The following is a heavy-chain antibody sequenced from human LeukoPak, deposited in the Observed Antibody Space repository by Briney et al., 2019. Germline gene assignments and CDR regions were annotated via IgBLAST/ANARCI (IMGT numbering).Heavy chain of an antibody. Sequence: GGSLRLSCAASGFTFSSYAMSWVRQAPGKGLEWVSAISGSGGSTYYADSVKGRFTISRDNSKNTLYLQMNSLRAEDTAVYYCAKEYSGWYPGAEYFQHWGQGTLVTVSS. CDR1: GFTFSSYA. V-gene: IGHV3-23*01. CDR2: ISGSGGST. D-gene: IGHD6-19*01. J-gene: IGHJ1*01. CDR3: AKEYSGWYPGAEYFQH.